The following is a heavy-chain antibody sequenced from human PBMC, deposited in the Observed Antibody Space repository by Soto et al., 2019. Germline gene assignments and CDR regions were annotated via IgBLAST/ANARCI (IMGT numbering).Heavy chain of an antibody. D-gene: IGHD3-10*01. J-gene: IGHJ4*02. CDR2: ISPDGRTT. V-gene: IGHV3-74*01. CDR1: GFSFSQYW. Sequence: HPGGSLRLSCAASGFSFSQYWMHWVRQVPGKGLLWVSRISPDGRTTTYADSVKGRFTISRDNAKSTLYLQMNSLTVEDGAVYYCADSWLPTSYWGPGTLVTVSS. CDR3: ADSWLPTSY.